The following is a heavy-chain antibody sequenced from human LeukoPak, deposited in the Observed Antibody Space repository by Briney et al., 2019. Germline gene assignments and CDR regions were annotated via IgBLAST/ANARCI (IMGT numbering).Heavy chain of an antibody. Sequence: SETLSLTCTVSGGSISSSSYYWGWIRQPPGKGLEWIGSIYYSGSTYYNPSLKSRVAISLDTSKNQFSLKLNSVTAADTAVYYCARWVVRGPLVWYFDLWGRGTLVTVSS. CDR2: IYYSGST. J-gene: IGHJ2*01. V-gene: IGHV4-39*07. CDR1: GGSISSSSYY. CDR3: ARWVVRGPLVWYFDL. D-gene: IGHD3-10*01.